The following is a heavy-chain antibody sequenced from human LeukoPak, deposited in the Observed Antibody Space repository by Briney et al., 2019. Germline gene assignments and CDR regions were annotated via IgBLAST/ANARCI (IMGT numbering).Heavy chain of an antibody. Sequence: PGGSLRLSCAASGFDFATYWMYWVRQVPGKGLGWVAQINSDGSSATYGDSAKGRFSISRDNAKNTLSLYMSSLRAEDTAVYYCARGTSTAPGIDYWGQGTLVAVSS. CDR1: GFDFATYW. CDR2: INSDGSSA. D-gene: IGHD6-13*01. V-gene: IGHV3-74*01. J-gene: IGHJ4*02. CDR3: ARGTSTAPGIDY.